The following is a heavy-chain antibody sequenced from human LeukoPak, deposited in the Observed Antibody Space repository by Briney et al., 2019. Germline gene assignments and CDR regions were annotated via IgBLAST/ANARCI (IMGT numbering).Heavy chain of an antibody. D-gene: IGHD3-3*01. J-gene: IGHJ3*02. CDR2: ISGSGGAT. V-gene: IGHV3-23*01. CDR3: AKDRIGVLPDAFDI. Sequence: GGSLRLSCAASGFTFSSYAMTWVRQAPGKGLEWVSGISGSGGATYYADSVQGRFTISRDNSRNILYLQMNSLRDEDTALYYCAKDRIGVLPDAFDIWGQGTMVTVSS. CDR1: GFTFSSYA.